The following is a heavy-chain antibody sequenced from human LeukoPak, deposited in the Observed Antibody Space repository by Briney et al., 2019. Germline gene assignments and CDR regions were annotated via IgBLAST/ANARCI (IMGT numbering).Heavy chain of an antibody. D-gene: IGHD2-15*01. V-gene: IGHV3-23*01. CDR3: AKDRVAARAGYFDD. CDR1: GFTFSSYA. Sequence: GGSLRLSCAASGFTFSSYAMSWVRQAPGKGLEWASVVSGSGGSTYYADSVKGRFTISRDNSKNTLYLQMNSLRAEDTAVYYCAKDRVAARAGYFDDWGQGTLVTVSS. J-gene: IGHJ4*02. CDR2: VSGSGGST.